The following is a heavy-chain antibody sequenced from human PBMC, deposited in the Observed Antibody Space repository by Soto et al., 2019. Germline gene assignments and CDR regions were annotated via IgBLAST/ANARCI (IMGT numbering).Heavy chain of an antibody. CDR1: GYTFTSYG. CDR3: ARARLLRFCSGGSCYFQSLGGMDV. CDR2: ISAYNGNT. J-gene: IGHJ6*02. V-gene: IGHV1-18*01. D-gene: IGHD2-15*01. Sequence: ASVKVSCKASGYTFTSYGISWVRQAPGQGLEWMGWISAYNGNTNYAQKLQGRVTMTTDTSTSTAYMELRSLRSDDTAVYYCARARLLRFCSGGSCYFQSLGGMDVWGQGTTVTVSS.